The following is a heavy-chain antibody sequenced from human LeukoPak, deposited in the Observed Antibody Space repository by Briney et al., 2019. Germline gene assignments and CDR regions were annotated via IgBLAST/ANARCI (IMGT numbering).Heavy chain of an antibody. V-gene: IGHV1-18*01. Sequence: ASVKVSCKASGYTFTSYGISWVRQAPGQGLEWMGWISAYNGNTNYAQKLQGRVTMTTDTSTSTAYMELRSLRSDDTAVYYCATSSGSLNTDAFDIWGQGTTVTVSS. J-gene: IGHJ3*02. CDR1: GYTFTSYG. CDR2: ISAYNGNT. D-gene: IGHD3-22*01. CDR3: ATSSGSLNTDAFDI.